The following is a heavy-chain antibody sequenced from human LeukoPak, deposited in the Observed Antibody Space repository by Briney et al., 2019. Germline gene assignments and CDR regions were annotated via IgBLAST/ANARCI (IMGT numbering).Heavy chain of an antibody. CDR2: INPSGGST. V-gene: IGHV1-46*01. Sequence: ASVKVSCKASGYTFTNYYIHWVRQAPGQGLECMGIINPSGGSTSYAQKFQGRVTITADESTSTAYMELSSLRSEDTAVYYCARESGRVACGGDCYHPFDYWGQGTLVTVSS. CDR1: GYTFTNYY. CDR3: ARESGRVACGGDCYHPFDY. D-gene: IGHD2-21*02. J-gene: IGHJ4*02.